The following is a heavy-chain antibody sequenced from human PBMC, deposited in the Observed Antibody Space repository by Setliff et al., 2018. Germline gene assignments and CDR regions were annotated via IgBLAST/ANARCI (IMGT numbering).Heavy chain of an antibody. Sequence: SETLSLTCAVYGGSFSGYYWSWIRQPPGKRLEWIGEIIHSGSTYYNPSLKSRVTISVDASKNQFSLKLSSVTAADTAVYYCARSASDWAAAGEFDYWGQGTLVTVSS. D-gene: IGHD6-13*01. J-gene: IGHJ4*02. CDR3: ARSASDWAAAGEFDY. CDR2: IIHSGST. CDR1: GGSFSGYY. V-gene: IGHV4-34*12.